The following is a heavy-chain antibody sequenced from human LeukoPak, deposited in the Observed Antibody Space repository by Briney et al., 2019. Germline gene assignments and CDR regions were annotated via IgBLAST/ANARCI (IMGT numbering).Heavy chain of an antibody. CDR3: AKVSTYGDDYHDAFDI. CDR1: GFTFSSYS. J-gene: IGHJ3*02. Sequence: PGGSLRLSCAASGFTFSSYSMNWVRQAPGKGLEWVSAISGSGGTTYYAGSVKGRFTISRDNSKNTLSLQMNSLRAEDTAVYYCAKVSTYGDDYHDAFDIWGQGTMVTVSS. D-gene: IGHD4-17*01. CDR2: ISGSGGTT. V-gene: IGHV3-23*01.